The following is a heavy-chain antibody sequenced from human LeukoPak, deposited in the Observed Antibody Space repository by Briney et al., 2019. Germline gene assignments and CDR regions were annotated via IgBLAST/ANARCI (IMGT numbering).Heavy chain of an antibody. V-gene: IGHV3-64D*09. CDR2: ISINGGTT. D-gene: IGHD4-17*01. J-gene: IGHJ6*02. Sequence: AGGSLRLSCAASGFTFSSYGMHWVRQAPGKGLEYVSTISINGGTTYYADSVKGRFTISRDNSKNTLWLQMSSLRTEDTAVYYCVKDRSYAVTPPLSAMDVWGQGTTVTVSS. CDR1: GFTFSSYG. CDR3: VKDRSYAVTPPLSAMDV.